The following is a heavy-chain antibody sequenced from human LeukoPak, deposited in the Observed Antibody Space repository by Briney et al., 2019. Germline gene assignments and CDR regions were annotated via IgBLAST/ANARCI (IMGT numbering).Heavy chain of an antibody. J-gene: IGHJ1*01. CDR3: ARSITSSWYGDFQH. CDR2: TYYSGST. V-gene: IGHV4-59*01. Sequence: SETLSLTCTVSGGSITNYYWSWIRQPPGKGLEWIGYTYYSGSTTSNPSLKSRFTISVDTSKNQFSLKLSSVTAADTAVYYCARSITSSWYGDFQHWGQGTLVTVSS. D-gene: IGHD6-13*01. CDR1: GGSITNYY.